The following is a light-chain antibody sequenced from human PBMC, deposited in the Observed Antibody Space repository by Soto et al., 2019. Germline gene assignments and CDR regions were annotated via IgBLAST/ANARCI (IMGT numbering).Light chain of an antibody. V-gene: IGKV3-20*01. Sequence: EIMLTPYPGTLSLSPDESATLYYSTSQRVTSRYLAWYQQKPGQAPRLLFFGASIRATGIPDRFSGSGSGTDFTLTINRLEPEDCAVYYCQQYGSSPGTFVQGTKVDIK. CDR3: QQYGSSPGT. CDR2: GAS. CDR1: QRVTSRY. J-gene: IGKJ1*01.